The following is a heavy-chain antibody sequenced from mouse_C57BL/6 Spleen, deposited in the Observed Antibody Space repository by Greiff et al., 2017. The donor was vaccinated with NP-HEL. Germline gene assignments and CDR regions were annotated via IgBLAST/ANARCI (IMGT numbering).Heavy chain of an antibody. CDR2: IWWDDDK. Sequence: QVTLKVSGPGILQPSQTLSLTCSFSGFSLSTFGMGVGWIRQPSGKGLEWLAHIWWDDDKYYNPALKSRLTISKDTSKNQVFLKIANVDTADTATYYCARMGYGVADVGWYFDVWGTGTTVTVSS. CDR1: GFSLSTFGMG. D-gene: IGHD1-1*01. J-gene: IGHJ1*03. CDR3: ARMGYGVADVGWYFDV. V-gene: IGHV8-8*01.